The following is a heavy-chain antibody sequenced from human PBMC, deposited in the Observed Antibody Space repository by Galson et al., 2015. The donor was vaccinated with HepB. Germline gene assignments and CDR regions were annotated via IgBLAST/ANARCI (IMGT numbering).Heavy chain of an antibody. CDR1: GFTFSSYT. V-gene: IGHV3-15*01. CDR2: IKSKTDGGTT. D-gene: IGHD6-19*01. J-gene: IGHJ5*02. Sequence: SLRLSCAASGFTFSSYTMNWVRQAPGKGLEWVGHIKSKTDGGTTDYAAPVKGRFTISRNDSKNTLYLQMNSLKNDDTAVYYCTTDVLYSSFWSWLDPWGQGTLVTVSS. CDR3: TTDVLYSSFWSWLDP.